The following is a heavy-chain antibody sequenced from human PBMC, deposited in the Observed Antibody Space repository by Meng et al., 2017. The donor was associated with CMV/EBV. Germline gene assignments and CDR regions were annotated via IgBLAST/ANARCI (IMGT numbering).Heavy chain of an antibody. J-gene: IGHJ5*02. CDR3: AKGIAAAVPNWFDP. CDR2: ISWNSGSI. V-gene: IGHV3-9*01. Sequence: GGSLRLSCAASGFTFSSYAMSWVRQAPGKGLEWVSGISWNSGSIGYADSVKGRFTISRDNAKNSLYLQMNSLRAEDTALYYCAKGIAAAVPNWFDPWGQGTLVTVSS. CDR1: GFTFSSYA. D-gene: IGHD6-13*01.